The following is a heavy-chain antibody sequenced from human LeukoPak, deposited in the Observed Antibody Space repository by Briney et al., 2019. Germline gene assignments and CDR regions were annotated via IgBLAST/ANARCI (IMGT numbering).Heavy chain of an antibody. CDR3: AREANCSSTRCYRGPGYYSGVVV. J-gene: IGHJ6*02. V-gene: IGHV3-21*01. CDR1: GFTFSSYS. D-gene: IGHD2-2*02. Sequence: GGSLRLSCAASGFTFSSYSMNWVRQAPGKGLEWVSSISSSSSYIYYADSVKGRFTISRDNAKNSLYLQMNSLRAEDTAVYYCAREANCSSTRCYRGPGYYSGVVVWCQGTKVTISS. CDR2: ISSSSSYI.